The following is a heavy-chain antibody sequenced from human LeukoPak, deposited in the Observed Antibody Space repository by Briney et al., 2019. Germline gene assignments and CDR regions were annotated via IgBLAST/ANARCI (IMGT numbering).Heavy chain of an antibody. CDR3: ARAYGSGSYAVWFDP. J-gene: IGHJ5*02. Sequence: SETLSLTCAVYGGSFSGYYWSWIRQPPGKGLEWIGEINHSGGTNYNPSLKSRVTISVDTSKNQFSLKLSSVTAAATAVYYCARAYGSGSYAVWFDPWGQGTLVTVSS. D-gene: IGHD3-10*01. CDR2: INHSGGT. CDR1: GGSFSGYY. V-gene: IGHV4-34*01.